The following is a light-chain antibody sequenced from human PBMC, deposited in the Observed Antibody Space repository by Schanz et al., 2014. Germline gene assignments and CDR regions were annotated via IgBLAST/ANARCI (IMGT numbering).Light chain of an antibody. Sequence: EIVLTQSPATLSLSPGERATLSCRASHISSSLAWYQQKPGQAPNVLIYGASRRATGIPDRFSGSGSGTDFTLTISSLEPEDFAVYYCQHRFNWPWRFGQGTKLEIK. J-gene: IGKJ1*01. CDR3: QHRFNWPWR. V-gene: IGKV3-11*01. CDR2: GAS. CDR1: HISSS.